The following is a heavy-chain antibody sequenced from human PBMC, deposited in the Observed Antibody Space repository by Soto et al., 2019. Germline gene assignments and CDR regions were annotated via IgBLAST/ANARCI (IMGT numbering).Heavy chain of an antibody. J-gene: IGHJ6*02. CDR1: RHSFTDYW. V-gene: IGHV5-51*01. Sequence: GESLKISCKGSRHSFTDYWIHWVRRLPGKGLEWMGTIKPGDSDTRYSPSFQGQVTISADRSISTAYLQWSSLKASDTAMYYCARQVATIYYYYGMDVWGQGTTVTVSS. D-gene: IGHD5-12*01. CDR2: IKPGDSDT. CDR3: ARQVATIYYYYGMDV.